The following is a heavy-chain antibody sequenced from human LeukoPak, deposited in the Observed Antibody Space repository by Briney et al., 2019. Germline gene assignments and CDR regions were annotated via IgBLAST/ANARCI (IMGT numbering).Heavy chain of an antibody. V-gene: IGHV1-3*03. CDR1: GYTFTSYA. CDR2: INAGNGNT. Sequence: ASVKVSCKASGYTFTSYAMHWVRQAQEKRLSGRGWINAGNGNTKYSQEFQGRVTITRDTSASTAYMELSSLRSEDMAVYYCARSYCSGGSCYVAFDYWGQGTLVTVSS. CDR3: ARSYCSGGSCYVAFDY. D-gene: IGHD2-15*01. J-gene: IGHJ4*02.